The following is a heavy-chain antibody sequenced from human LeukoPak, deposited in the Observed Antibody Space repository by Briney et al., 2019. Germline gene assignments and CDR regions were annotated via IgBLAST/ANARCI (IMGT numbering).Heavy chain of an antibody. V-gene: IGHV3-64*01. CDR1: GFTFSGYA. D-gene: IGHD3-10*02. CDR3: AELGITMIGGV. CDR2: ISSNGGST. Sequence: GGSLRLSCAASGFTFSGYAMHWVRQAPGKGLEYVSAISSNGGSTYYANSVKGRFTISRDNAKNSLYLQMNSLRAEDTAVYYCAELGITMIGGVWGKGTTVTISS. J-gene: IGHJ6*04.